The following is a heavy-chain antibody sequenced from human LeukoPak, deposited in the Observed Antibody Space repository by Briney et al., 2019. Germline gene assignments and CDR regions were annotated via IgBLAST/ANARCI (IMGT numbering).Heavy chain of an antibody. CDR2: VSGSGSST. CDR3: AKAAVPGTKYYIDY. J-gene: IGHJ4*02. CDR1: VFTFTSYA. D-gene: IGHD2-8*01. V-gene: IGHV3-23*01. Sequence: GGSLRLSCAPPVFTFTSYAVNCGRNAPGKGRWWGSAVSGSGSSTYCADSVKGRFTISRDSSKNTVHLQMTTLRAEDTAVYYCAKAAVPGTKYYIDYWGQGTLVTVSS.